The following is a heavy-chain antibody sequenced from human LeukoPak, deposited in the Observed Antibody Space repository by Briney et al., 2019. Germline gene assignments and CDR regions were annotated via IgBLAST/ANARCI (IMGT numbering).Heavy chain of an antibody. V-gene: IGHV3-15*01. D-gene: IGHD2-21*02. CDR1: RFTFSNAW. CDR2: IKSKTDGGTT. Sequence: GGSLRLSCAASRFTFSNAWMTWVRQAPGKGLEWVGRIKSKTDGGTTDYAAPVKGRFTISRDDSKNTLYLQMNSLKTEDTAVYYCTREAVTANGYFDYWGQGTLVTVSS. J-gene: IGHJ4*02. CDR3: TREAVTANGYFDY.